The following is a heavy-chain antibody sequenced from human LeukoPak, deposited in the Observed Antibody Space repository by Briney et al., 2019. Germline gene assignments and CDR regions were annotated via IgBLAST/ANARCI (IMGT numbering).Heavy chain of an antibody. D-gene: IGHD6-13*01. CDR2: ISGSGGST. CDR3: ARDSSSWHKVDY. J-gene: IGHJ4*02. Sequence: GGSLRLSCAASGFTFSNYAVSWVRQAPEKGLEWVSAISGSGGSTYYADSVKGRFTISRDNSKNTLYLQMNSLRAEDTAVYYCARDSSSWHKVDYWGQGTLVTVSS. V-gene: IGHV3-23*01. CDR1: GFTFSNYA.